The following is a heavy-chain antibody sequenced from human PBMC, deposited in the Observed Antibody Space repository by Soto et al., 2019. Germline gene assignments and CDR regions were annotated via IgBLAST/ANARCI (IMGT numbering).Heavy chain of an antibody. V-gene: IGHV3-23*01. CDR3: AKDRLAGNFDY. Sequence: EVQVLDSGGGLVQPGGSLRLSCAASGFTFNNYAMNWVRQAPGKGLEWVANISATGGSTYYADSVKGRFTISRDNSKNTLYLQMNGLRVEDTAVYYCAKDRLAGNFDYWGQGTQVTVSS. J-gene: IGHJ4*02. CDR2: ISATGGST. CDR1: GFTFNNYA.